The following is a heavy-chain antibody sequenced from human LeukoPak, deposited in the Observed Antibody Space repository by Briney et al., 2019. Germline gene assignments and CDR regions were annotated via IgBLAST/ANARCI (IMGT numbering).Heavy chain of an antibody. V-gene: IGHV3-30-3*01. J-gene: IGHJ4*02. Sequence: PGGSLRLSCAASGFTFSNAWMTWVRQAPGKGLEWVALISYDGSNEFYADSVKGRFTISRDKSMNTLYLQMNSLKAEDTAVYYCGRDWARSGDYWGQGTLVTVSS. CDR3: GRDWARSGDY. D-gene: IGHD3-10*01. CDR2: ISYDGSNE. CDR1: GFTFSNAW.